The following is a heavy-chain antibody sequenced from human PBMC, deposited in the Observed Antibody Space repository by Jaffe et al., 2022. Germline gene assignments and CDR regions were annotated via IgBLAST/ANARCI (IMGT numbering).Heavy chain of an antibody. D-gene: IGHD3-16*02. CDR2: LHSDGTTT. V-gene: IGHV3-74*01. CDR1: GFALRRYW. J-gene: IGHJ3*02. Sequence: ELQLVESGGGLVQPGGSLRLSCAVSGFALRRYWMHWVRQVPGKRPVWVSRLHSDGTTTDYADSVQGRFFISRDNAKNTLTLQMNSLRGDDTALYFCVRENIVDSPGTFDIWGQGTTVIVSS. CDR3: VRENIVDSPGTFDI.